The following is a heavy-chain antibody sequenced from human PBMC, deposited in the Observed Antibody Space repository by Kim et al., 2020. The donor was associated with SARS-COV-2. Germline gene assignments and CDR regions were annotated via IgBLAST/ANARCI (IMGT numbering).Heavy chain of an antibody. J-gene: IGHJ6*02. CDR3: AKFVSRTDYYGMDV. V-gene: IGHV3-23*01. D-gene: IGHD6-6*01. Sequence: GGSLRLSCAASGFTFSSYAMSWVRQAPGKGLEWVSAISGSGGSTYYADSVKGRFTISRDNSKNTLYLQMNSLRAEDTAVYYCAKFVSRTDYYGMDVWGQGTTVPVSS. CDR1: GFTFSSYA. CDR2: ISGSGGST.